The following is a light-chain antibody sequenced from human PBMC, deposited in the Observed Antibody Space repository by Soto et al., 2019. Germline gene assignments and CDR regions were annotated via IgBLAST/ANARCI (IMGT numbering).Light chain of an antibody. Sequence: IQMTQSPSSLSASVGDRVTITCRASQGINHYVSWYQQKPGKAPNXLIFGASTLQSGVPSRFSENVSGTDLTIKLGSLKPEDGATDEGLQRYRIPLTFGGGTKVEIK. CDR2: GAS. J-gene: IGKJ4*01. CDR1: QGINHY. CDR3: LQRYRIPLT. V-gene: IGKV1-39*01.